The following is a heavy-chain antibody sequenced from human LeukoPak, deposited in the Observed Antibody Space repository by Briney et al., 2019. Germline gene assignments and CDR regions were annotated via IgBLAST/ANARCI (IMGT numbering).Heavy chain of an antibody. J-gene: IGHJ5*02. V-gene: IGHV1-69*05. CDR2: IIPIFGTA. CDR1: GGTFSSYA. D-gene: IGHD2-2*01. CDR3: ARAVVPAAITHNWFDP. Sequence: SVKVSCKASGGTFSSYAISWVRQAPGQGLEWMGGIIPIFGTANYAQKFQGRVTITTDESTSTAYMELSSLRSEDTAVYYCARAVVPAAITHNWFDPWGQGTLVTVSS.